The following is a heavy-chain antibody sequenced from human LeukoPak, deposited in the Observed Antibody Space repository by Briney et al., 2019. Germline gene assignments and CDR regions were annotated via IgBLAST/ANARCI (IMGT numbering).Heavy chain of an antibody. J-gene: IGHJ5*02. CDR1: GYTFTGYY. CDR3: AGDPIVVVPAAMGFDP. CDR2: INPNSGGT. Sequence: GASVKVSCKASGYTFTGYYMHWVRQAPGQGLEWMGWINPNSGGTNYAQKFQGRVTMTRDTSISTAYMELSRLRSDDTAVYYCAGDPIVVVPAAMGFDPWGQGTLVTVSS. V-gene: IGHV1-2*02. D-gene: IGHD2-2*01.